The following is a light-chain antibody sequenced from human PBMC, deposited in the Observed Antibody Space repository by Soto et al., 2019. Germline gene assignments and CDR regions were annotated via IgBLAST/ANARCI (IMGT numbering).Light chain of an antibody. Sequence: DIPLTQSPSFLSASIGDRVTITCRASQGINSGYLAWYQQKPGTAPKLLIYATSTLQSGVPSRFSGSGSGTEFTLTISSLQPDDFATYYCQQRISNRGTFGGGTRVDIK. CDR1: QGINSGY. CDR2: ATS. CDR3: QQRISNRGT. J-gene: IGKJ4*01. V-gene: IGKV1-9*01.